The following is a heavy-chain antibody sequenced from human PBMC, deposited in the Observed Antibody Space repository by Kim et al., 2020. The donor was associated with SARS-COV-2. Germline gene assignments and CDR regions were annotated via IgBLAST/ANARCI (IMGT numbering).Heavy chain of an antibody. D-gene: IGHD6-13*01. CDR1: GFTFSSYS. J-gene: IGHJ6*02. Sequence: GGSLRLSCAASGFTFSSYSMNWVRQAPGKGLEWVSYISSSSSTIYYADSVKGRFTISRDNAKNSLYLQMNSLRAEDTAVYYCARLGRSGAAGEGGVYYYGMDVWGQGTTVTVSS. V-gene: IGHV3-48*04. CDR2: ISSSSSTI. CDR3: ARLGRSGAAGEGGVYYYGMDV.